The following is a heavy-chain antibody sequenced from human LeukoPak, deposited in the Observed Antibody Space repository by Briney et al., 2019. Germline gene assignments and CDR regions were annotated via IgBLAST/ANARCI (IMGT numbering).Heavy chain of an antibody. J-gene: IGHJ4*02. CDR2: VVPMFGIR. CDR1: GGTFNNYA. CDR3: ATEPARSYSFDHLDF. D-gene: IGHD5-12*01. V-gene: IGHV1-69*04. Sequence: SVKVSCKTSGGTFNNYAISWVRQAPGQGLEWMGRVVPMFGIRNYPQTFRGRVNITADKATNTVSMELSSLRAEDTAIYYCATEPARSYSFDHLDFWGLGTPVTVSS.